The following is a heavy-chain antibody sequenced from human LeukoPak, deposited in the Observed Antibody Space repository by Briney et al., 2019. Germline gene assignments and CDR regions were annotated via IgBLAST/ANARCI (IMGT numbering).Heavy chain of an antibody. V-gene: IGHV3-74*01. Sequence: GGSLRLSCAASGFTFNSYWMHWVRQAPGKGLVWVSRINSDGSTTNYADSVKGRFTVSRDNAKNTLFLQMNSLRAEDTAVYYCARALSPEITMMSWGQGTMVTVSS. CDR2: INSDGSTT. J-gene: IGHJ3*01. CDR1: GFTFNSYW. CDR3: ARALSPEITMMS. D-gene: IGHD3-22*01.